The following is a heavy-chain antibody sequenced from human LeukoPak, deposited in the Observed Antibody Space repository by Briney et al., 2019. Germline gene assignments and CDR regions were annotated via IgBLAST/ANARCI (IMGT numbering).Heavy chain of an antibody. CDR1: GFTFSSYG. D-gene: IGHD4-23*01. J-gene: IGHJ4*02. CDR2: IRYDGSNK. V-gene: IGHV3-30*02. CDR3: AKARAIDYGGNPGGFDY. Sequence: GGSLRLSCAASGFTFSSYGMHWVRQAPGKGLEWVAFIRYDGSNKYYADSVKGRFTISRDNSKNTLYLQMNSLRAEDTAVYYCAKARAIDYGGNPGGFDYWGQGTLVTVSS.